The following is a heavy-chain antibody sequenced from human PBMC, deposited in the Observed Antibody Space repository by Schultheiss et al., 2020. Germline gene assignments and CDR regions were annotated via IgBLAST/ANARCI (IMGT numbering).Heavy chain of an antibody. CDR1: GFTFSSYA. V-gene: IGHV3-23*01. CDR2: ISGSGGFT. J-gene: IGHJ5*02. D-gene: IGHD4-17*01. CDR3: AKSGTLTTGGWFDP. Sequence: GGSLRLSCAASGFTFSSYAMNWVRQAPGKGLEWVSAISGSGGFTRYADSVKDRFAISRDNSKNTLFLQISTLRAEDAAVYYCAKSGTLTTGGWFDPWGQGTLVTVSS.